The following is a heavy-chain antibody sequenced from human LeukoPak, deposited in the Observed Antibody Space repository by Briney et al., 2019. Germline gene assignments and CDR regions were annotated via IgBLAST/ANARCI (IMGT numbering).Heavy chain of an antibody. Sequence: PGGSLRLSCAASGFSFSDYYMSWVRQAPGKGLEWVSVIYSGGSTYYADSVKGRFTISRDNSKNTLYLQMNSLRAEDTAVYYCARDHGSGSYNFDPWGQGTLVTVSS. V-gene: IGHV3-66*01. CDR2: IYSGGST. CDR1: GFSFSDYY. CDR3: ARDHGSGSYNFDP. D-gene: IGHD3-10*01. J-gene: IGHJ5*02.